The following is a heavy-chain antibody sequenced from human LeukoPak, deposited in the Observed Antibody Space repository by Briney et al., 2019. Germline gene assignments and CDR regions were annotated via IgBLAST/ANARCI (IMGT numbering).Heavy chain of an antibody. J-gene: IGHJ4*02. D-gene: IGHD6-19*01. Sequence: GGSPRLSCAASGFTFSSYAMSWVRQAPGKGLEWVSAISGSGGSTYYADSVKGRFTISRDNSKNTLYLQMNSLRAEDTAVYYCAKDRGGSSGWYYFDYWGQGTLVTVSS. CDR1: GFTFSSYA. V-gene: IGHV3-23*01. CDR3: AKDRGGSSGWYYFDY. CDR2: ISGSGGST.